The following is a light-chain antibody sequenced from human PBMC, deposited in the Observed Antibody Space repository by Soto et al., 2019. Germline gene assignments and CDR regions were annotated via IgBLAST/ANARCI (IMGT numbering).Light chain of an antibody. V-gene: IGKV3-11*01. CDR3: QQYNNWPRT. CDR1: QSVSSY. CDR2: DAS. J-gene: IGKJ5*01. Sequence: EIVLTQSPATLSLSPGARATLSCRASQSVSSYLAWYQQKPGQAPRLLIYDASNRATGVPARLSGSGSGTEFTLTISSLQSEDFAVYYCQQYNNWPRTFGQGTRLEIK.